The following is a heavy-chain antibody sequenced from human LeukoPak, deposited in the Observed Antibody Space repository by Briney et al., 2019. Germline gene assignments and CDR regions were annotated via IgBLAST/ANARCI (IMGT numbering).Heavy chain of an antibody. CDR1: GFTYSSYA. Sequence: GGSLRLSCAASGFTYSSYAMSWVLQAPGKGLEWVSAISGSGGSTYYADSVKGRFTISRDNSKNTLYLQMNSLRAEDTAVYYCAKDFGYYDSSGGPDYWGQGTLVTVSS. V-gene: IGHV3-23*01. J-gene: IGHJ4*02. CDR2: ISGSGGST. CDR3: AKDFGYYDSSGGPDY. D-gene: IGHD3-22*01.